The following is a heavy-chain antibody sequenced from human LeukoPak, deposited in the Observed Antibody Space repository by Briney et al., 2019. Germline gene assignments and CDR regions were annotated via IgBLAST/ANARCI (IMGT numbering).Heavy chain of an antibody. D-gene: IGHD6-13*01. CDR3: ARLLGIAAAGLDY. V-gene: IGHV4-34*01. CDR1: GGSFSGYY. J-gene: IGHJ4*02. CDR2: INHSGST. Sequence: SETLSLTCAVYGGSFSGYYWSWIRQPPGKGPEWIGEINHSGSTNYNPSLKSRVTISVDTSKNQFSLKLSSVTAADTAVYYCARLLGIAAAGLDYWGQGTLVTVSS.